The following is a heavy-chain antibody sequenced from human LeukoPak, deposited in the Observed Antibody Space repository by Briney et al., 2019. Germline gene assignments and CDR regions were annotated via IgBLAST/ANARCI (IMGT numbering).Heavy chain of an antibody. CDR3: ARGDIVVIPAAAYNWFDP. Sequence: GESLKISCKGSGYSFASYWIGWVRQMPGKGLEWMGIIHPGDSDTRYSPSFQGQVTISADKSINTAYLQWSSLKASDTAMYYCARGDIVVIPAAAYNWFDPWGQGTLVTVSS. V-gene: IGHV5-51*01. CDR2: IHPGDSDT. CDR1: GYSFASYW. J-gene: IGHJ5*02. D-gene: IGHD2-2*01.